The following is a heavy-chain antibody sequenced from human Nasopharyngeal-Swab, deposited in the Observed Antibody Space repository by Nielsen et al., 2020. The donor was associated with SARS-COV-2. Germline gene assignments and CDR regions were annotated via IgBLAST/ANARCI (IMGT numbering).Heavy chain of an antibody. Sequence: WIRQPPGKGLEWVSGISSTGDYIHYAASVEGRFTTSRDNAKTSLYLQMNSLRAEDSAVYYCVRDTPAMFAYWGQGTLVTVSS. V-gene: IGHV3-21*01. CDR2: ISSTGDYI. J-gene: IGHJ4*02. CDR3: VRDTPAMFAY.